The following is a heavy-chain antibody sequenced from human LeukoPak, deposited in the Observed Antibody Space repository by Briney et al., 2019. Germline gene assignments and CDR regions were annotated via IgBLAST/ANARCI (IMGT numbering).Heavy chain of an antibody. CDR1: GYSISSGYY. D-gene: IGHD2-15*01. CDR3: ARGDIVVVVAASFFDY. V-gene: IGHV4-38-2*02. Sequence: SETLSLTCTVSGYSISSGYYWGWIRQPPGKGLEWIGSIYHSGSTYYNPSLKSRVTISVDTSKNQFSLKLSSVTAADTAVYYCARGDIVVVVAASFFDYWGQGTLVTASS. CDR2: IYHSGST. J-gene: IGHJ4*02.